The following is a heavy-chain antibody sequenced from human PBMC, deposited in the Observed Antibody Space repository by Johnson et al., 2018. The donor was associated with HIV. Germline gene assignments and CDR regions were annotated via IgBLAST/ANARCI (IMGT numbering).Heavy chain of an antibody. D-gene: IGHD3-22*01. J-gene: IGHJ3*02. CDR3: ATSGNYDDDAFDI. CDR2: IRYDGSNN. Sequence: VQLMESGGVLVQPGGSLRLSCAVSGFTFSSYAMHWVRQAPGKGLEWVAFIRYDGSNNYYGDSVQGRFTISRDNAKNTLYLQMNSLRAEDTAVYYCATSGNYDDDAFDIWGQGTMVTVSS. CDR1: GFTFSSYA. V-gene: IGHV3-30*02.